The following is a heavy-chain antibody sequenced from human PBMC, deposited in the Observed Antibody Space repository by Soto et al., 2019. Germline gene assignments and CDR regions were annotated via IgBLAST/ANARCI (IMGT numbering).Heavy chain of an antibody. Sequence: GGSLRLSCAASGFTFSSYAMSWVRQAPGKGLEWVSAISGSGGSTYYADSVKGRFAISRDNSKNTLYLQMNSLRAEDTAVYYCAGGYGDYVSYFDYWGQGTLVTVSS. CDR2: ISGSGGST. V-gene: IGHV3-23*01. J-gene: IGHJ4*02. D-gene: IGHD4-17*01. CDR3: AGGYGDYVSYFDY. CDR1: GFTFSSYA.